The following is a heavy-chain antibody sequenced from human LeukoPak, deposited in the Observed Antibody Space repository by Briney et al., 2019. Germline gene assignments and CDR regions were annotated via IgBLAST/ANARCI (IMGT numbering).Heavy chain of an antibody. CDR3: ARDVRLGDLSLSFFDS. V-gene: IGHV1-2*02. CDR1: GYTFTGYY. J-gene: IGHJ4*02. D-gene: IGHD3-16*02. CDR2: INPNSGGT. Sequence: ASVKVSCKASGYTFTGYYMHWVRQAPGQGLEWMGWINPNSGGTNYAQKFQGRVTMTRDTSISTAYMELNSLTSDDTAVYWCARDVRLGDLSLSFFDSWGQGALVTVSS.